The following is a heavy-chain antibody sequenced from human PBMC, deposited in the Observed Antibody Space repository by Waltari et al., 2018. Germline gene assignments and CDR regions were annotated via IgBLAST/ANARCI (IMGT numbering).Heavy chain of an antibody. CDR1: GFIPAVW. D-gene: IGHD6-19*01. Sequence: EAQLVESGGGLVQPGGSLRLSCAASGFIPAVWLDWVRQAPGKGLEWVARINEDGNKKDYVDSVKGRFTISRDNAKKSLYLQMNSLRVEDTAIYYCVSEYISGYWGQGTLVTVSS. J-gene: IGHJ4*02. CDR3: VSEYISGY. CDR2: INEDGNKK. V-gene: IGHV3-7*01.